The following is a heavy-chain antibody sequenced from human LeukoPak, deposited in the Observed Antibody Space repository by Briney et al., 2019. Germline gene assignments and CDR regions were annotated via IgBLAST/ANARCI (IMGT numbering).Heavy chain of an antibody. J-gene: IGHJ4*02. Sequence: GGSLRLSCAASGFTFSSYAMHWVRQAPGKGLEYVSAISSNGGSTYYANSVKGRFTISRDNSKNTLYLQMGSLRAEDMAVYYCAKDRSGTYILDYWGQGTLVTVSS. CDR2: ISSNGGST. D-gene: IGHD3-10*01. CDR3: AKDRSGTYILDY. V-gene: IGHV3-64*01. CDR1: GFTFSSYA.